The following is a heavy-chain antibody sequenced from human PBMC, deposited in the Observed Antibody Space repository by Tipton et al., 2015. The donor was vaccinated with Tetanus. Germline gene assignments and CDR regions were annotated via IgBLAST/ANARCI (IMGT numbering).Heavy chain of an antibody. CDR2: INHNGSI. D-gene: IGHD1-20*01. Sequence: GLVKPSETLSLTCEVSGGSFSDYYWSWIRQTPGKGLEWIGEINHNGSINYNPSLKSRVTIFVDPSKNQFSLRVNSVTAADTAVFYCARRRYTWNRGGFDMWGQGTMVTVSS. J-gene: IGHJ3*02. CDR3: ARRRYTWNRGGFDM. CDR1: GGSFSDYY. V-gene: IGHV4-34*01.